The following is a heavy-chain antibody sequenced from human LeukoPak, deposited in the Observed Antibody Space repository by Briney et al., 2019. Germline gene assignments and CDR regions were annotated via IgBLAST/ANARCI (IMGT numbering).Heavy chain of an antibody. CDR3: AKNYYDSSGLDYYFDY. V-gene: IGHV3-30*18. CDR2: ISYDGSDK. CDR1: GFTFSSFA. J-gene: IGHJ4*02. Sequence: GGSLRLSCAASGFTFSSFAMHWVRQAPGKGLEWVAIISYDGSDKYYADSVKGRFIISRDNSKNTLYLQMNSLRAEDTAVYYCAKNYYDSSGLDYYFDYWGQGTLVTVSS. D-gene: IGHD3-22*01.